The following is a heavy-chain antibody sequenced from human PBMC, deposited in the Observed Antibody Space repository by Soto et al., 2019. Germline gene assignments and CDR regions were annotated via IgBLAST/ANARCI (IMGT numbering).Heavy chain of an antibody. Sequence: QVQLQESGPGLVKPSGTLSLTCAVSGDSISNSRWWTWVRQPPGKGLEWIGDIFHSGDTNYNPSLKSRVVISVDKSQNPFSLKVSSVTAADTAVYYCAYSTGWYRHDVWGQGTLVTVSS. CDR3: AYSTGWYRHDV. CDR1: GDSISNSRW. V-gene: IGHV4-4*02. J-gene: IGHJ3*01. D-gene: IGHD6-19*01. CDR2: IFHSGDT.